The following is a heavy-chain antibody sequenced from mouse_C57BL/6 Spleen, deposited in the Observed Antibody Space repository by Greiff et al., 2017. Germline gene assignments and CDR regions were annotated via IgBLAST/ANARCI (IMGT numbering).Heavy chain of an antibody. V-gene: IGHV1-50*01. J-gene: IGHJ3*01. D-gene: IGHD1-1*01. CDR2: IDPSDSYT. CDR3: ARTVDYGSSFWFAY. Sequence: QVQLQQPGAELVKPGASVKLSCKASGYTFTSYWMQWVKQRPGQGLEWIGEIDPSDSYTNYNQKFKGKATLTVDTSSSTAYMQLSSLTSGDSAVYYCARTVDYGSSFWFAYWGQGTLVTVSA. CDR1: GYTFTSYW.